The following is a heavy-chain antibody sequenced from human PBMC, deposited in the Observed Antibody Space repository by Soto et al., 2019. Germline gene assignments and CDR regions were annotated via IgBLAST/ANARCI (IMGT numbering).Heavy chain of an antibody. V-gene: IGHV4-30-4*01. CDR2: IYYSGST. CDR1: GGSISSGDYY. J-gene: IGHJ5*02. Sequence: SETLSLTCTVSGGSISSGDYYWSWIRQPPGKGLEWIGYIYYSGSTYYNPSLKSRVTISVDTSKNRFSLKLSSVTAADTAVYYCARGCGYSYGYEAYNWFDPWGQGTLVTVSS. D-gene: IGHD5-18*01. CDR3: ARGCGYSYGYEAYNWFDP.